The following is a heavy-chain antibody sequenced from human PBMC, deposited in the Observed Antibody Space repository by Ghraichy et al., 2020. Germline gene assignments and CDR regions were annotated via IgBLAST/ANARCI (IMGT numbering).Heavy chain of an antibody. CDR2: INGDGSST. V-gene: IGHV3-74*01. Sequence: GGSLRLSCAASGFAFSSNWMHWVRQAPGKGLVWVSRINGDGSSTNYADSVKDRFTISRDNAKNTLYLQMNSLRAEDTAVYYCTHCYNYGSGHYYPTKYWGQGNRVTVSS. CDR3: THCYNYGSGHYYPTKY. D-gene: IGHD3-10*01. J-gene: IGHJ4*02. CDR1: GFAFSSNW.